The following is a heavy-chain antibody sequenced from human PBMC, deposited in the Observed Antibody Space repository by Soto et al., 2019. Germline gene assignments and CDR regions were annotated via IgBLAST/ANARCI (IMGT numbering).Heavy chain of an antibody. Sequence: QVQLQESGPGLVKPSQTLSLTCTVSGGSISSGGYYWSWIRQHPGKGLEWIGYIYYSGSTYYNPSLESRVTISVDTSKNQFALKLSSVTAADTAVYYCARGRNDYGDGGGVFDYWGQGTLVTVSS. CDR3: ARGRNDYGDGGGVFDY. CDR1: GGSISSGGYY. CDR2: IYYSGST. V-gene: IGHV4-31*03. D-gene: IGHD4-17*01. J-gene: IGHJ4*02.